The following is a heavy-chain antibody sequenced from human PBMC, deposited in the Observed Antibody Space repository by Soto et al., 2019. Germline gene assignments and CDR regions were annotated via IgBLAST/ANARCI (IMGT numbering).Heavy chain of an antibody. Sequence: QVQLVQSGAEVKKPGSSVKVSCKASGGTFSSYAISWVRQAPGQGLEWMGGIIPIFGTANYAQKFQGRVTITADESTSTAXXEXSXXRSEDTAVYYCARRLGGGYGMDVWGQGTTVTVSS. CDR1: GGTFSSYA. CDR2: IIPIFGTA. D-gene: IGHD3-16*01. J-gene: IGHJ6*02. V-gene: IGHV1-69*12. CDR3: ARRLGGGYGMDV.